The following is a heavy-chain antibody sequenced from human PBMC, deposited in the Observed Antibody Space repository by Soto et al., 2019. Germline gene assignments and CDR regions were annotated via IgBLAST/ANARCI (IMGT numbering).Heavy chain of an antibody. Sequence: QITLKESGPTLVKPTQTLTLTCTFSGFSLTTSGVGVGWIRQPPGKALEWLALIYWDDDKRYSPSLKSRLTITKDTSRTQVVLTMTNMDPVDTATYFCAHRDGFGECDSWGQGTLVTVSS. CDR2: IYWDDDK. V-gene: IGHV2-5*02. CDR3: AHRDGFGECDS. CDR1: GFSLTTSGVG. J-gene: IGHJ5*01. D-gene: IGHD3-10*01.